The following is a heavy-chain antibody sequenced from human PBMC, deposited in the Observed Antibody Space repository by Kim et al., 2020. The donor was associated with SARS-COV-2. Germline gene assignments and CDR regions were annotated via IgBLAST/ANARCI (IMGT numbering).Heavy chain of an antibody. V-gene: IGHV4-34*01. CDR1: GGSFSGYY. J-gene: IGHJ6*03. CDR3: ARVRCYDFWSGYYPQHRYYYMDV. D-gene: IGHD3-3*01. Sequence: SETLSLTCAVYGGSFSGYYWSWIRQPPGKGLEWIGEINHSGSTNYNPSLKSRVTISVDTSKNQFSLKLSSVTAADTAVYYCARVRCYDFWSGYYPQHRYYYMDVWGKGTTVTVSS. CDR2: INHSGST.